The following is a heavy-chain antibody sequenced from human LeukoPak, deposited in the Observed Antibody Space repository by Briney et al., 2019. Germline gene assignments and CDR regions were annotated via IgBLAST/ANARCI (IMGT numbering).Heavy chain of an antibody. Sequence: ASVKVSCKASGYTFTAYYMHWVRQAPGQGLEWMGIINPSGGSTSYAQKFQGRVTMTRDTSTSTVYMELSSLRSEDTAVYYCARDEVPRDFDYWGQGTLVTVSS. CDR1: GYTFTAYY. J-gene: IGHJ4*02. V-gene: IGHV1-46*01. CDR3: ARDEVPRDFDY. CDR2: INPSGGST. D-gene: IGHD3-10*01.